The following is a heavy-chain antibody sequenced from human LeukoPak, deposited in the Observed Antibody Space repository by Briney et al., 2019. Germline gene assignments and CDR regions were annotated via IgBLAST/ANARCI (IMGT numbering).Heavy chain of an antibody. J-gene: IGHJ5*02. V-gene: IGHV3-11*01. CDR1: GFTSSDYY. Sequence: GGSLRLSCAASGFTSSDYYMSWIRQAAGKGLEWVSYISSSGSTIYYADSVKGRFTISRDNAKNSLYLQMNSLRAEDTAVYYCARFESYGSGSYYNRWFDPWGQGTLVTVSS. D-gene: IGHD3-10*01. CDR2: ISSSGSTI. CDR3: ARFESYGSGSYYNRWFDP.